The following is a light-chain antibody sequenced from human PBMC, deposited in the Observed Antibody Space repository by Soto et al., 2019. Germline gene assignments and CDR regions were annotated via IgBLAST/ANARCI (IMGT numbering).Light chain of an antibody. J-gene: IGKJ4*01. CDR1: QSVSNN. CDR3: QQYNEWPRT. Sequence: ERVMTQSPATLSVSPGEKATLSCRASQSVSNNLAWYQQKPGQAPRLLMYFASTRATGIPARFSGSGSGTEFSLTISSMQSEDFAVYYCQQYNEWPRTFGGGTKVETK. V-gene: IGKV3-15*01. CDR2: FAS.